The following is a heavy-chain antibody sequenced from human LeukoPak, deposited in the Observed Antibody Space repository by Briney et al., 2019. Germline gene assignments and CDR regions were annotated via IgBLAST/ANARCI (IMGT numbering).Heavy chain of an antibody. V-gene: IGHV4-38-2*01. CDR2: IYRSGST. CDR3: ARRIGQGSGSYYPDY. J-gene: IGHJ4*02. Sequence: PSETLSLTCAVSGYSISSGYYWGWIRQPPGKGLEWIGSIYRSGSTYYNPSLKSRVTISVDTSKNQFSLKLSSVTAAETAVYYCARRIGQGSGSYYPDYWGQGTLVTVSS. D-gene: IGHD3-10*01. CDR1: GYSISSGYY.